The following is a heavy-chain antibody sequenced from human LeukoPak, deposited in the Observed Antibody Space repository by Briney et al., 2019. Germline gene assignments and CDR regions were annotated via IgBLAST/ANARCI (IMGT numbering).Heavy chain of an antibody. CDR3: ARGWLRSDYCFDS. CDR1: GFTFSSRW. D-gene: IGHD5-12*01. J-gene: IGHJ4*02. Sequence: GGSLRLSCAASGFTFSSRWMHWVRQAPGKGLVWVSRINSDVSSAGYADSVKGRFAISRDDAKNTLYLQMNSLRAEDTAVYYCARGWLRSDYCFDSWGQGTLVTVSS. V-gene: IGHV3-74*01. CDR2: INSDVSSA.